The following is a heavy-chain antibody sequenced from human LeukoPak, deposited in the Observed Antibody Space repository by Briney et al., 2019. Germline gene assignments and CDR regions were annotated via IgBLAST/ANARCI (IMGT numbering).Heavy chain of an antibody. Sequence: PSETLSLTCTVSGASISSYYWSRIRQPPGKGLEWIGYIYYTGSTNYNPSLKGRVTISIDTSKNQISLKLYSVTAADTAVYYCARGVGGYPYHFDYWGQGTLVTVSS. V-gene: IGHV4-59*01. CDR1: GASISSYY. CDR2: IYYTGST. J-gene: IGHJ4*02. D-gene: IGHD5-12*01. CDR3: ARGVGGYPYHFDY.